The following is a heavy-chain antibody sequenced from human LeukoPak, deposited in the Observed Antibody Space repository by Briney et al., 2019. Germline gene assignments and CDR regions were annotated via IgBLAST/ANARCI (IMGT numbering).Heavy chain of an antibody. CDR3: AKEGAAAGNPIDY. J-gene: IGHJ4*02. Sequence: GSLRLSCAASGFPFGSYSMNWVRQAPGKGLEWVSYISYSSITIYYADSVRGRLTISRDNAKNSLYLQMNSLRAEDTAVYYCAKEGAAAGNPIDYWGQGTLVTVSS. CDR1: GFPFGSYS. D-gene: IGHD6-13*01. V-gene: IGHV3-48*01. CDR2: ISYSSITI.